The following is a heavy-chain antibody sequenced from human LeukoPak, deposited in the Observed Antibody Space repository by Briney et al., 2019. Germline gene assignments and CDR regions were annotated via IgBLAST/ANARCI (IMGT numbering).Heavy chain of an antibody. D-gene: IGHD3-16*01. CDR3: AREARAYPDY. CDR1: GGSFSGYY. CDR2: INHSGST. Sequence: KPSETLSLTCAVYGGSFSGYYWSWIRQPPGKGLEWIGEINHSGSTNYNPSLKSRVTISVDTSKNQFSLKLSSVTAADTAVYYCAREARAYPDYWGQGTLVTVSS. V-gene: IGHV4-34*01. J-gene: IGHJ4*02.